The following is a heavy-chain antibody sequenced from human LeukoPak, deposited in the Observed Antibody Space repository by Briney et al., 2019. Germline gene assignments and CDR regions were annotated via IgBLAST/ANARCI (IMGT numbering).Heavy chain of an antibody. V-gene: IGHV3-74*01. D-gene: IGHD4-23*01. Sequence: GGSLRLSCAATGVTLNTDWMHWVRQAPGKGLVWVSGVNPDGSTTNYADSVKGRFTISRDNAKKTLYLQMNSLRAEDTALYYCTSAPNIKTHYWGQGTLVTVSS. CDR2: VNPDGSTT. CDR1: GVTLNTDW. CDR3: TSAPNIKTHY. J-gene: IGHJ4*02.